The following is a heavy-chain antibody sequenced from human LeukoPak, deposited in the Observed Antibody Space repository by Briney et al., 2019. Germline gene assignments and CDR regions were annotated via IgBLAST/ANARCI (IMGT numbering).Heavy chain of an antibody. J-gene: IGHJ4*02. V-gene: IGHV3-23*01. CDR2: ISGSGGST. CDR1: GFTFSSYA. D-gene: IGHD4-23*01. CDR3: AKRPNSFFGSGGYFDY. Sequence: GGSLRLSCAASGFTFSSYAMSWVSQAPGKGLEWVSAISGSGGSTYYADSVKGRFTISRDNSKNTLYLQMNSLRAGDTAVYHCAKRPNSFFGSGGYFDYWGQGTLVTVSS.